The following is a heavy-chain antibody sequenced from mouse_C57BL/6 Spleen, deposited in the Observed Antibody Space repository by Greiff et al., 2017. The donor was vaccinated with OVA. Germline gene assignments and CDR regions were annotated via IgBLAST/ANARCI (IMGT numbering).Heavy chain of an antibody. CDR2: IRSKSNNYAT. V-gene: IGHV10-1*01. J-gene: IGHJ2*01. Sequence: EVMLVESGGGLVQPKGSLKLSCAASGFSFNTYAMNWVRQAPGKGLEWVARIRSKSNNYATYYADSVKDRFTISRDDSESMLYLQMNNLKTEDTAMYYCVRHERGYCDYWGQGTTLTVSS. CDR1: GFSFNTYA. CDR3: VRHERGYCDY.